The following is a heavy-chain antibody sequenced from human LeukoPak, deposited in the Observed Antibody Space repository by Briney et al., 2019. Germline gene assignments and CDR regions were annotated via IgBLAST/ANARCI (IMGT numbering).Heavy chain of an antibody. V-gene: IGHV5-51*01. D-gene: IGHD4-17*01. CDR3: ARGVPTVTTFTRFPTLYYFDY. CDR2: IYPGDSDT. J-gene: IGHJ4*02. Sequence: GESLKISCKGSGYSFTSYWIGWVRQMPGKGLEWMGIIYPGDSDTRYSPSFQGQVTISADKSISTAYLQWSSLKASDTAMYYCARGVPTVTTFTRFPTLYYFDYWGQGTLVTVSS. CDR1: GYSFTSYW.